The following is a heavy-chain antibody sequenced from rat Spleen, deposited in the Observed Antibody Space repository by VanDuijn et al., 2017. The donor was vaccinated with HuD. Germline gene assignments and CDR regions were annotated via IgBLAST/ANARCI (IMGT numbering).Heavy chain of an antibody. V-gene: IGHV3-1*01. Sequence: EVQLQESGPGLVKPSQSLSLTCSVTGYSITSNYWGWIRKFPGNKMEWMGYISYSGSTRYNPSLKSRISITRDTSKNQFFLQLKSVATEDTATYYCARNTMGITYYVMDAWGQGASVTVSS. CDR2: ISYSGST. D-gene: IGHD1-9*01. J-gene: IGHJ4*01. CDR3: ARNTMGITYYVMDA. CDR1: GYSITSNY.